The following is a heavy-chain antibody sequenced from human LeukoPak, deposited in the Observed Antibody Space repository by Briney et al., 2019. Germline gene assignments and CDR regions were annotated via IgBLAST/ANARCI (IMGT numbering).Heavy chain of an antibody. Sequence: GGSLRLSCAASGFSVISYGTHWVRQAPGKGLEWAGVISVDGRRKDFTDSVTGRLTISRDNSKDTLYLQMNSLRAEDTAVYYCAKRPSDYGDYVSYFDYWGQGTLVTVSS. V-gene: IGHV3-30*18. CDR1: GFSVISYG. D-gene: IGHD4-17*01. CDR2: ISVDGRRK. J-gene: IGHJ4*02. CDR3: AKRPSDYGDYVSYFDY.